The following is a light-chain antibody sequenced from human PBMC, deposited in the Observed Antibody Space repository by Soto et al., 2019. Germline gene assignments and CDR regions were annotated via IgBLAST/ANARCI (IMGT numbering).Light chain of an antibody. CDR1: QSVSDN. CDR2: GAS. Sequence: EIVMTQSPATLSVSPGERATLSCRASQSVSDNLAWYQQKPGQAPRLLIYGASTRATGIPARFSGSGSGTDFTLTISSLQSEDFAVYYCHQYNNWPPTFGQRTRLEIK. J-gene: IGKJ5*01. CDR3: HQYNNWPPT. V-gene: IGKV3-15*01.